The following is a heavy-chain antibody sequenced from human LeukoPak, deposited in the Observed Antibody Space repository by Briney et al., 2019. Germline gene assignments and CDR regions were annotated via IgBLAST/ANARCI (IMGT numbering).Heavy chain of an antibody. V-gene: IGHV4-39*06. CDR1: GASIASSNYY. D-gene: IGHD4-23*01. CDR2: IYYTGTT. J-gene: IGHJ3*02. Sequence: PSETLSLTCTVSGASIASSNYYWLWLRQPPGKGLEWIGSIYYTGTTYYNLSLKSRVTISVDTSKYQCPLRLSSVTAADTAVYYCARDERSYGGNSDAFDIWGQGTMVTVSS. CDR3: ARDERSYGGNSDAFDI.